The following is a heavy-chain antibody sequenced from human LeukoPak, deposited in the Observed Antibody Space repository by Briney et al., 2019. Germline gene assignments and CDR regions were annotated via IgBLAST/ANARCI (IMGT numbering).Heavy chain of an antibody. CDR1: GYTFTGYY. CDR2: INPNSGGT. Sequence: ASVKVSCKASGYTFTGYYMHWVRQAPGQGLEWMGWINPNSGGTNYAQKFQGRVTMTRDTSISTAYMELSRLRSDDTAVYYCARNLYCSSTSCTYYYYYYMDVWGKGTTVTVSS. D-gene: IGHD2-2*01. CDR3: ARNLYCSSTSCTYYYYYYMDV. J-gene: IGHJ6*03. V-gene: IGHV1-2*02.